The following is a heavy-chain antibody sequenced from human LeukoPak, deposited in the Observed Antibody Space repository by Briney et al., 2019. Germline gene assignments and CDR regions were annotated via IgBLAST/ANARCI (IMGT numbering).Heavy chain of an antibody. J-gene: IGHJ5*02. CDR1: GGSISSYY. V-gene: IGHV4-59*01. CDR3: ARGATGLRYFDWLPTINWFDP. D-gene: IGHD3-9*01. CDR2: IYYSGST. Sequence: PSETLSLTCTVSGGSISSYYWSWIRQPPGKGLEWIGYIYYSGSTNYNPSLKSRVTISVDTSKNQFPLKLSSVTAADTAVYYCARGATGLRYFDWLPTINWFDPWGQGTLVTVSS.